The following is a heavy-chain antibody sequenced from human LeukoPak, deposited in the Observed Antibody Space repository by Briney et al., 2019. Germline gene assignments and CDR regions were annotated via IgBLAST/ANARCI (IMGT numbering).Heavy chain of an antibody. D-gene: IGHD3-22*01. CDR3: AAVPDSSGYYSFDY. CDR1: GFTFTSSA. J-gene: IGHJ4*02. V-gene: IGHV1-58*02. CDR2: IVVGSGNT. Sequence: ASVKVSCKASGFTFTSSAMQWVRQARGQRLEWIGWIVVGSGNTNYAQKFQERVTITRDMSTSTAYMELSSLRSEDTAVYYCAAVPDSSGYYSFDYWGQGTLVTVSS.